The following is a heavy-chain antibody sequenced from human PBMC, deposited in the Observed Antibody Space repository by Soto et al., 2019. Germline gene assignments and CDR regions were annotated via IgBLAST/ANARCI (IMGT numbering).Heavy chain of an antibody. CDR3: ARDLTFGGSDDYYYGMYV. CDR1: GYTFTGYY. Sequence: ASVKVSCKASGYTFTGYYMHWVRQAPGQGLEWMGWINPNSGGTNYAQKFQGWVTMTRDTSISTAYMELSRLRSDDTAVYYCARDLTFGGSDDYYYGMYVWGQGTTVTVSS. CDR2: INPNSGGT. D-gene: IGHD3-10*01. J-gene: IGHJ6*02. V-gene: IGHV1-2*04.